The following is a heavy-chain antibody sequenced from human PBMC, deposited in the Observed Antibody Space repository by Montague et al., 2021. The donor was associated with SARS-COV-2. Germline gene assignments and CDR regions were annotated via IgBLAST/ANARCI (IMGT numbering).Heavy chain of an antibody. V-gene: IGHV4-59*01. Sequence: SETLSLTCTVSGGSISRYYWNWIRQPPGKGLEWIAYIYYSGSTNYNPSLKSRVTISVDTSKNQFSLKLSSVTAADTAVYYCARSRENYNILTGYPDYFDYWGQGTLVTVSS. CDR2: IYYSGST. CDR3: ARSRENYNILTGYPDYFDY. CDR1: GGSISRYY. D-gene: IGHD3-9*01. J-gene: IGHJ4*02.